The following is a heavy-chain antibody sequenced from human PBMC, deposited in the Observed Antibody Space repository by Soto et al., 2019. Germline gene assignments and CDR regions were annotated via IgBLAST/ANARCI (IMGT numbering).Heavy chain of an antibody. CDR1: GGAISSGGYY. J-gene: IGHJ6*02. V-gene: IGHV4-31*03. CDR3: ARGYSSDYYSSGMDV. CDR2: IYHSGST. Sequence: SETLSLTCTVSGGAISSGGYYWSWIRQHPGKGLEWIGYIYHSGSTDYNPSLKSRVTISVDTSKNQFSLKLSSVTAADTAVYYCARGYSSDYYSSGMDVWGQGTTVTVSS. D-gene: IGHD6-25*01.